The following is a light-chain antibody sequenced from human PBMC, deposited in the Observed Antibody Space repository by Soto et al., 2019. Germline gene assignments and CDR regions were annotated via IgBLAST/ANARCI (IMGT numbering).Light chain of an antibody. CDR1: SNNVGRFNY. Sequence: QSVLPQEPSTSAPPGQPVTISCPGNSNNVGRFNYASSYQHHPRKAPKLITYDVTNRAPGVPDPFSLSKSGNTAYLTVAGLQAEDEADYFCSSFVHGTSYVFGTGTKVTVL. V-gene: IGLV2-8*01. CDR3: SSFVHGTSYV. CDR2: DVT. J-gene: IGLJ1*01.